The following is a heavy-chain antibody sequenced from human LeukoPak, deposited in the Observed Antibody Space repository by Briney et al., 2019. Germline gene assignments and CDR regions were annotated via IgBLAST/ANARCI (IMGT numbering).Heavy chain of an antibody. CDR1: GFTFGDYA. V-gene: IGHV3-49*03. CDR2: IRVKAYGWTT. CDR3: ARKIVVPGAFFDY. D-gene: IGHD3-22*01. J-gene: IGHJ4*02. Sequence: GGSLRLSCAASGFTFGDYALSWFRQAPGKGLEWVGFIRVKAYGWTTEYAASVKGRFTISRDDSKSIACLQMNSLETEDTAVYYCARKIVVPGAFFDYWGQGTLVTVSS.